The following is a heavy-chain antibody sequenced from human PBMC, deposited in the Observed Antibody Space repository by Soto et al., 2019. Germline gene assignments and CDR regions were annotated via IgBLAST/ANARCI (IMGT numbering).Heavy chain of an antibody. J-gene: IGHJ4*02. CDR3: AALIVVVMYPEY. Sequence: ASVKVSCKVSGYTLTELSMHCVRQAPGKGLEWMGGFDPEDGKTTSAQKFQGRVTVTEDTSTDTAYMELSSLRSEDTAVYYCAALIVVVMYPEYWGQGTLVTVSS. V-gene: IGHV1-24*01. CDR1: GYTLTELS. D-gene: IGHD3-22*01. CDR2: FDPEDGKT.